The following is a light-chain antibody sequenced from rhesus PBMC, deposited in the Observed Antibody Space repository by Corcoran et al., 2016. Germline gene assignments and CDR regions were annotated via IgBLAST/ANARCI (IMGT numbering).Light chain of an antibody. J-gene: IGKJ1*01. CDR2: KAS. CDR3: QQYYTRPWT. Sequence: DIQMTQSPASLSASVGDTVTITCRASQGIISWLAWYQEKPGKAPNLLIYKASSLKSGVPSRFSGSGSGTEFTLTINSLQSEDFATYHCQQYYTRPWTFGQGTKVEIK. CDR1: QGIISW. V-gene: IGKV1-22*01.